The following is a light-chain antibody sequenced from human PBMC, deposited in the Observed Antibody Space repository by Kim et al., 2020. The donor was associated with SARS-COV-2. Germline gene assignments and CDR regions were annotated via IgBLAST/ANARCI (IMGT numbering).Light chain of an antibody. Sequence: QSVTISCTGTSSDVGGYNYVSWYQHHPDKAPKLIIYEVTGRPSGVPDRFSGSKSGNTASLTVSGLQSEDEADYYCSSYAGPNRLGVFGGGAQLTVL. J-gene: IGLJ3*02. CDR2: EVT. CDR1: SSDVGGYNY. V-gene: IGLV2-8*01. CDR3: SSYAGPNRLGV.